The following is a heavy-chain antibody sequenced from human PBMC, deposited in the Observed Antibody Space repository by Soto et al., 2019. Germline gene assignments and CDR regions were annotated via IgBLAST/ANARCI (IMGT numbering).Heavy chain of an antibody. CDR3: ATDPLRYFEWSS. Sequence: ASVKVSCKASGYTFSKYGITWVRQAPGKGLEWMGWISAYNDNTNYAQKLQGRVTMTTDTSTNTAYMELNSLRSDDTAVYFCATDPLRYFEWSSWGQGTMVTVSS. D-gene: IGHD3-9*01. J-gene: IGHJ3*01. CDR2: ISAYNDNT. CDR1: GYTFSKYG. V-gene: IGHV1-18*01.